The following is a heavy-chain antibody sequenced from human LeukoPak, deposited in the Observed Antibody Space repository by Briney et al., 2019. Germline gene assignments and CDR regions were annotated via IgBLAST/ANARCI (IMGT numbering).Heavy chain of an antibody. CDR1: GFTFNNCA. J-gene: IGHJ4*02. CDR3: ARDYADYVGYFFFDY. D-gene: IGHD4-17*01. CDR2: ISGGGETT. V-gene: IGHV3-23*01. Sequence: PGGSLRLSCAASGFTFNNCAMNWVRQAPGKGLEWVSYISGGGETTYYADSAKGRFTISRDNSQNTLYLQMNSLRAEDTAVYYCARDYADYVGYFFFDYWGQGTLVTVSS.